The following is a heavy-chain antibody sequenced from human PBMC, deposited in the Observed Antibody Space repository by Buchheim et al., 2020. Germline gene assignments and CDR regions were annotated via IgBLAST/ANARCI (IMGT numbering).Heavy chain of an antibody. V-gene: IGHV4-4*02. CDR1: GGSISSSNW. D-gene: IGHD6-19*01. J-gene: IGHJ5*02. CDR3: AREPHTKQWHNWFDP. CDR2: LYHSGST. Sequence: QVQLQESGPGLVKPSGTLSLTCAVSGGSISSSNWWSWVRQPPGTGLEWIGELYHSGSTNYNPSLKSRLTISVGKSKNQFSLKLSAVTAADTAGYYCAREPHTKQWHNWFDPWGQGTL.